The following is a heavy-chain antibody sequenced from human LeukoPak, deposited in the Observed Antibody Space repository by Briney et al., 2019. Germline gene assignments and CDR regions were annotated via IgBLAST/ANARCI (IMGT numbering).Heavy chain of an antibody. CDR1: GYTLTELS. CDR3: ATGGDEEGSPQIYYFDY. CDR2: FDPEDGET. J-gene: IGHJ4*02. V-gene: IGHV1-24*01. Sequence: ASVKVSCKVSGYTLTELSMHWVRQAPGKGLEWMGGFDPEDGETIYAQKFQGRVTMTEDTSTDTAYMELGSLRSEDTAVYYCATGGDEEGSPQIYYFDYWGQGTLVTVSS. D-gene: IGHD3-10*01.